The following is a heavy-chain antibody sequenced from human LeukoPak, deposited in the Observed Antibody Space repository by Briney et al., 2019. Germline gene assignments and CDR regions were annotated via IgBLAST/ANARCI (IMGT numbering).Heavy chain of an antibody. D-gene: IGHD3-16*02. Sequence: LAGGSLRLSCAASGFTFSSYWMSWVRQAPGKGLEWVANIKQDGSEKYYVDSVKGRFTSRDNAKNSLCLQMNSLRAEDTAVYYCSPGDYVWGSYRPTRFDYWGQGTLVTVSS. V-gene: IGHV3-7*01. J-gene: IGHJ4*02. CDR2: IKQDGSEK. CDR1: GFTFSSYW. CDR3: SPGDYVWGSYRPTRFDY.